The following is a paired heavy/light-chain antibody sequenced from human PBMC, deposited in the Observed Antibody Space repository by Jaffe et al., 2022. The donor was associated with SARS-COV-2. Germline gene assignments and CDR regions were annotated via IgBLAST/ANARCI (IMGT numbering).Light chain of an antibody. CDR3: QQYDISRT. Sequence: EIVLTQSPGTLSLSPGEGATLSCRASQSVSSNYLNWYQQKPGQAPRLLIYGVFNRATGIPDRFSGSGSGTDFTLTISRLEPEDFAVYYCQQYDISRTFGHGTKVEFK. J-gene: IGKJ1*01. CDR1: QSVSSNY. V-gene: IGKV3-20*01. CDR2: GVF.
Heavy chain of an antibody. J-gene: IGHJ4*02. Sequence: VQLVESGGDLIQPGGSLRLSCAASGFRFSGYWMHWVRQDPRKGLVWVSEINDDGTITNYADSVRGRFTVSRDNAKNTLYLQMNGLRVEDTGVYFCASLSAPLDYWGQGTQVTVSS. CDR1: GFRFSGYW. V-gene: IGHV3-74*01. CDR3: ASLSAPLDY. CDR2: INDDGTIT.